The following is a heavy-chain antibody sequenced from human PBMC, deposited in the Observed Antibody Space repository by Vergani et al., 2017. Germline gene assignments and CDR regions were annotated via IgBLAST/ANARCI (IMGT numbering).Heavy chain of an antibody. V-gene: IGHV4-59*01. J-gene: IGHJ4*02. D-gene: IGHD3-3*01. Sequence: QVQLQESGPGLVKPSETLSLTCTVSGGSISSYYWSWIRPPPGKGLEWSGYIYYSGSTNYHPSLKSRVTISVDTAKNQFSRKLSSVTAADTAVYYCAGGATIFGVVTTTHFDYWGQGTLVTVSS. CDR3: AGGATIFGVVTTTHFDY. CDR1: GGSISSYY. CDR2: IYYSGST.